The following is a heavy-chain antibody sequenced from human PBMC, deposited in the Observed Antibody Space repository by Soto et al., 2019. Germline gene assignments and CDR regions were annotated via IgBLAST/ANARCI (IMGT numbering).Heavy chain of an antibody. CDR1: GYTFSGYY. Sequence: APGKVSCKASGYTFSGYYMHWVRQPPGQGLEWMGWINPNSGGTNYAQKFQGRVTMTRDTSISTAYMGLSRLRSDDTAVYYCARDLDSYYYYGMDVWGQGTTVTVSS. CDR2: INPNSGGT. V-gene: IGHV1-2*02. D-gene: IGHD3-9*01. J-gene: IGHJ6*02. CDR3: ARDLDSYYYYGMDV.